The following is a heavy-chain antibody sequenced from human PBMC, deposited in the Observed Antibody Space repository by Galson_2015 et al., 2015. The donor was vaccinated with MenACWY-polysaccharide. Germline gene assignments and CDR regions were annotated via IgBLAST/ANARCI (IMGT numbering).Heavy chain of an antibody. CDR2: IWYDGSNK. D-gene: IGHD1-26*01. CDR1: EFTFNYYG. Sequence: SLRICCAASEFTFNYYGMQWVRQAPGKGLERVALIWYDGSNKYYADSVKGRFTISRDNSKNTLYLQMNSLRADDMAVYYCARAKGGAATVLDYYMDVWGKGTTVTVSS. J-gene: IGHJ6*03. CDR3: ARAKGGAATVLDYYMDV. V-gene: IGHV3-33*01.